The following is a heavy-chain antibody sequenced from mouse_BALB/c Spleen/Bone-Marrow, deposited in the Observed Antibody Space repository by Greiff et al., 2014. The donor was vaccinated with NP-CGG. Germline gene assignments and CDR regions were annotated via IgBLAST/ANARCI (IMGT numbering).Heavy chain of an antibody. V-gene: IGHV14-3*02. CDR3: ATLTTVVDAMDY. Sequence: SGAELVKPGASVKLSCTASGFNIKDTYMHWVEQRPEQGLEWIGRIDPANGNTKYDPKFQGKATITADTSSNTAYLQLSSLTSEDTAVYYCATLTTVVDAMDYWGQGTSVTVSS. J-gene: IGHJ4*01. CDR2: IDPANGNT. CDR1: GFNIKDTY. D-gene: IGHD1-1*01.